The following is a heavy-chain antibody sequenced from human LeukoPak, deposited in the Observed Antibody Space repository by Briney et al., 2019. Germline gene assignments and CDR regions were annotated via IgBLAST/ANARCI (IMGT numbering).Heavy chain of an antibody. V-gene: IGHV3-53*01. Sequence: GGSLRLSCAASGFTVSSKYMSWVRQAPGKGLEWVSTLYSNGNTYYADSVKDRFTISRDNSKNTLSLQMNSLRAEDTAVYYCARDYYDGSAYYSYYEYWGQGTLVTVSS. J-gene: IGHJ4*02. CDR3: ARDYYDGSAYYSYYEY. CDR1: GFTVSSKY. CDR2: LYSNGNT. D-gene: IGHD3-22*01.